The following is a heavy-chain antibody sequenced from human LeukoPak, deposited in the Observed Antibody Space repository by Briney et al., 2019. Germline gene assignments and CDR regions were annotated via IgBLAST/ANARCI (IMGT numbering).Heavy chain of an antibody. J-gene: IGHJ6*03. D-gene: IGHD1-26*01. CDR2: IYSGGST. CDR3: ARAAGEIHYYYYMDV. V-gene: IGHV3-53*01. CDR1: GFIVSSNY. Sequence: GGSLRLSCAASGFIVSSNYMSWVRQAPGKGLEWVSVIYSGGSTYYADSVKGRFTISRDNSKNTMYLQMNSLRDEDTAVYYCARAAGEIHYYYYMDVWGKGTTVTVSS.